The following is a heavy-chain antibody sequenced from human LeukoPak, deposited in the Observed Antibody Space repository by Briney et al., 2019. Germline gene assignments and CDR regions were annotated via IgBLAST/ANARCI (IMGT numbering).Heavy chain of an antibody. CDR2: IYYSGST. CDR1: GGSISSSSYY. V-gene: IGHV4-39*07. Sequence: SETLSLTCTVSGGSISSSSYYWGWIRQPPGKGLEWIGSIYYSGSTYYNPSLKSRVTISVDTSKNQFSLKLSSVTAADTAVYYCARGGDNSSGWYGPYYYYYYMDVWGKGTTVTVSS. D-gene: IGHD6-19*01. CDR3: ARGGDNSSGWYGPYYYYYYMDV. J-gene: IGHJ6*03.